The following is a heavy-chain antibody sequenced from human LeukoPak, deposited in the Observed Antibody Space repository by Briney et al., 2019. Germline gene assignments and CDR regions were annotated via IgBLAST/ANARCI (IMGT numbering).Heavy chain of an antibody. CDR2: ISWNSGSI. V-gene: IGHV3-9*01. CDR1: GFTFDDYA. D-gene: IGHD4-17*01. Sequence: PGRSLRLSCAASGFTFDDYAMHWVRQAPGKGLEWVSGISWNSGSIGYADSVKGRFTISRDNAKNSLYLQMNSLRAEDTALYYCAKDFYGDYLGSYFDYWGQGTLVTVSS. CDR3: AKDFYGDYLGSYFDY. J-gene: IGHJ4*02.